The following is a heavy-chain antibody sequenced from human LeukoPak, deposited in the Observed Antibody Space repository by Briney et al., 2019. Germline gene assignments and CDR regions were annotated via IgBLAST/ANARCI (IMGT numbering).Heavy chain of an antibody. J-gene: IGHJ4*02. D-gene: IGHD2-15*01. V-gene: IGHV3-30*02. CDR3: AKEDCSGGSCYSPAGSY. Sequence: GGSLRLSCAASGFTFSSYGMHWVRQAPGKGLEWVAFIRYDGSNKYYADSVKGRFTISRDNSKNTLYLQMNSLRAEDTAVYYCAKEDCSGGSCYSPAGSYWGQGTLVIVSS. CDR1: GFTFSSYG. CDR2: IRYDGSNK.